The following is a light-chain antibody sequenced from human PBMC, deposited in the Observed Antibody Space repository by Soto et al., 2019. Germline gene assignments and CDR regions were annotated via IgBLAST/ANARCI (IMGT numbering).Light chain of an antibody. CDR2: GAS. J-gene: IGKJ1*01. Sequence: EIVLTQSPGTLSLSPGERATLSCRASQSVSSSYLAWYQQKPGQAPRLLIYGASSRATGIPDRFSGSGSGTDSTLTISRLEPEDVAVYYCQQYGSSQSFGQGTKVDIK. CDR3: QQYGSSQS. CDR1: QSVSSSY. V-gene: IGKV3-20*01.